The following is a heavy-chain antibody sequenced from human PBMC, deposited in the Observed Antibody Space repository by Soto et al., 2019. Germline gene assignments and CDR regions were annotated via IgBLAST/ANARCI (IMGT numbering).Heavy chain of an antibody. V-gene: IGHV3-23*01. J-gene: IGHJ6*01. D-gene: IGHD3-22*01. CDR1: VSTFSPYT. CDR3: ARGERFNSGYYYVTGDSYYHALDV. Sequence: WGSLRLSCASPVSTFSPYTFHWVRQAPGKGLELVSSITGSGDLTHYAESVQGRFTISRDQSRNMLYLQMKSLRVEDTAVYYCARGERFNSGYYYVTGDSYYHALDVWGQGTTVTVSS. CDR2: ITGSGDLT.